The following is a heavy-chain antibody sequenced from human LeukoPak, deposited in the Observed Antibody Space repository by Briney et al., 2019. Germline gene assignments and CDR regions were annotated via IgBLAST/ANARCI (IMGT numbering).Heavy chain of an antibody. CDR1: GFTFDDYA. J-gene: IGHJ6*02. V-gene: IGHV3-9*01. Sequence: GRSLRLSCAASGFTFDDYAMHWVRQAPGKGLEWVLGITWNSGRKGYAGSVKGRFTISRDNAKNSLYLQMNSLRPEDTALYYCVKDALAVGVTGYYAMDVWGQGTTVTVSS. CDR2: ITWNSGRK. CDR3: VKDALAVGVTGYYAMDV. D-gene: IGHD1-26*01.